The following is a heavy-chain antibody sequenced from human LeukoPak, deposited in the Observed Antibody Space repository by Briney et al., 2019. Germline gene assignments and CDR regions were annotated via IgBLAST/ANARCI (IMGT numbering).Heavy chain of an antibody. D-gene: IGHD3-3*01. V-gene: IGHV3-53*01. CDR2: IYTGGNT. Sequence: PGGSLRLSCAASGFTVDSNYLSWVRQAPGKGLEWVSTIYTGGNTYYAASVKGGFTISRDFSKNTVFLHMNSLRAEDTAMYYCARGDDGGYYDYFDYWGQGALVTVSS. CDR1: GFTVDSNY. J-gene: IGHJ4*02. CDR3: ARGDDGGYYDYFDY.